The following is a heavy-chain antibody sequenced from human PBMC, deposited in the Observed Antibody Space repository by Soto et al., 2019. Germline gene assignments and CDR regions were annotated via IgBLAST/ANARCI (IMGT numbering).Heavy chain of an antibody. J-gene: IGHJ6*03. Sequence: GGSLRLSCAASAFTFSSHGMHWVRQAPGKGLEWVAVVWYDGSNKYYADSVKGRFTISRDNSKNTLYLQMNSLRAEDTAVYYCARGGDYYYYYMDVWGKGTTVTVSS. CDR3: ARGGDYYYYYMDV. CDR2: VWYDGSNK. CDR1: AFTFSSHG. V-gene: IGHV3-33*01.